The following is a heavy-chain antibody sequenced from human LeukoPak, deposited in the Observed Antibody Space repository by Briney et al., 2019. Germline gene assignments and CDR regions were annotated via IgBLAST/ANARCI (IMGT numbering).Heavy chain of an antibody. D-gene: IGHD5-24*01. Sequence: GSSVKVSCKASGGTFSSYAISWVRQAPGQGLEWMGGIIPIFGTANYAQKFQGRVTITADESTSTAYMELSSLRSEDTAVYYCARDRFNHGYNFFNWFDPWGQGTLVTVSS. CDR3: ARDRFNHGYNFFNWFDP. CDR1: GGTFSSYA. V-gene: IGHV1-69*01. CDR2: IIPIFGTA. J-gene: IGHJ5*02.